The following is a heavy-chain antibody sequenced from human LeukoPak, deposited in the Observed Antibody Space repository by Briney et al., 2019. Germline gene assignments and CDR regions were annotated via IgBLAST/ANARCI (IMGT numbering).Heavy chain of an antibody. Sequence: GGSLRLSCAASGFTFSSYAMHWVRQAPGKGLEWVAVISYDGSNKYYADSVKGRFTISRDNSKNTPYLQMNSLRAEDTAVYYCARDGGSSSWPTSSFDYWGQGTLVTVSS. CDR2: ISYDGSNK. V-gene: IGHV3-30*01. D-gene: IGHD6-13*01. J-gene: IGHJ4*02. CDR3: ARDGGSSSWPTSSFDY. CDR1: GFTFSSYA.